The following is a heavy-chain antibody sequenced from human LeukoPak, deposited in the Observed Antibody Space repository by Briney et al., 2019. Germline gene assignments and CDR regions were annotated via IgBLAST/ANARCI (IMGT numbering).Heavy chain of an antibody. CDR1: GFTFSSYG. Sequence: GGSLRLSCAASGFTFSSYGMHWVRQAPGKGLEWVAFIRYDGSNKYYADSVKGRFTISRDNSKNTLYLQMNSLRAEDTAVYYCAKGLIMSISSSWVLKVDSSRVNTNVDSAFDIWGQGTMVTVSS. CDR2: IRYDGSNK. J-gene: IGHJ3*02. V-gene: IGHV3-30*02. D-gene: IGHD6-13*01. CDR3: AKGLIMSISSSWVLKVDSSRVNTNVDSAFDI.